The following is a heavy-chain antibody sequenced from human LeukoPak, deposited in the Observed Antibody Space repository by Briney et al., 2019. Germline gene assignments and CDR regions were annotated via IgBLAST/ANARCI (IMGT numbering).Heavy chain of an antibody. CDR1: GFTFSNAW. J-gene: IGHJ4*02. CDR3: ARWVCSPTSCYYFDY. CDR2: IKSKTDGGTT. D-gene: IGHD2-2*01. Sequence: GGSLRLSCAASGFTFSNAWMSWVRQAPGKGLEWVGRIKSKTDGGTTDYAAPVKGRFTISRDNVQNSLYLQMNSLRAEDTAVYYCARWVCSPTSCYYFDYWGQGTLVVVSS. V-gene: IGHV3-15*01.